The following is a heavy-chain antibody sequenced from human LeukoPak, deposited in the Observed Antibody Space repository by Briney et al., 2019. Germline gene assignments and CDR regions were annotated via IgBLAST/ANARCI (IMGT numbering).Heavy chain of an antibody. V-gene: IGHV4-39*07. J-gene: IGHJ3*02. CDR1: GGSIGRSSYY. CDR2: IYYGGSI. D-gene: IGHD6-13*01. CDR3: AGAAAHNPSAFDI. Sequence: PSETLSLTCAVSGGSIGRSSYYWAWIRQPPGKGLEWVGTIYYGGSIYGDPSLKGRITISLDTSKNQFSLKLSSVTAADAAVYYCAGAAAHNPSAFDIWGQGTMVTVSS.